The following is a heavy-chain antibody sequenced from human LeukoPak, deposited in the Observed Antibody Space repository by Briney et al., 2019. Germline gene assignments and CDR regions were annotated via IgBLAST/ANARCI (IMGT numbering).Heavy chain of an antibody. D-gene: IGHD2-2*01. CDR2: ISYSSTYT. J-gene: IGHJ4*02. V-gene: IGHV3-11*05. CDR1: GFSFSDYD. Sequence: PGGSLRLSCAASGFSFSDYDMTWICQAPGKALEWVSYISYSSTYTNYADSVKGRFTISRDNAKNSLYLQKNNLRAEDTAVYYCARGVAPDYLVQGTLVTVSS. CDR3: ARGVAPDY.